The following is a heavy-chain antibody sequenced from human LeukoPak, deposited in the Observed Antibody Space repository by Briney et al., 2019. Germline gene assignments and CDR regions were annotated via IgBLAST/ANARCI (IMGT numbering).Heavy chain of an antibody. J-gene: IGHJ4*02. CDR1: GGSISSGGYS. CDR3: ARSLQSSGYQQTFDY. Sequence: PSETLSLTCAVSGGSISSGGYSWSWIRQPPGKGLEWIGYIYHSGSTYYNPSLKSRVTISVDRSKNQFSLKLSSVTAADTAVYYCARSLQSSGYQQTFDYWGQGTLVTVSS. CDR2: IYHSGST. D-gene: IGHD3-22*01. V-gene: IGHV4-30-2*01.